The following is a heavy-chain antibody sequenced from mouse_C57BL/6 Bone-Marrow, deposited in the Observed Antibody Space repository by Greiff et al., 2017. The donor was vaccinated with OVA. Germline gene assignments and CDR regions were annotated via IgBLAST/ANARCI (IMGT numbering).Heavy chain of an antibody. CDR3: ARQYYGSRGWFAY. CDR2: ISNGGGST. Sequence: EVKLVESGGGLVQPGGSLKLSCAASGFTFSDYHMYWVRQTPEKRLEWVAYISNGGGSTYYPDTVKGRFTISRDNAKNTLYLQMSRLKSEDTAMYYCARQYYGSRGWFAYWGQGTLVTVSA. J-gene: IGHJ3*01. V-gene: IGHV5-12*01. CDR1: GFTFSDYH. D-gene: IGHD1-1*01.